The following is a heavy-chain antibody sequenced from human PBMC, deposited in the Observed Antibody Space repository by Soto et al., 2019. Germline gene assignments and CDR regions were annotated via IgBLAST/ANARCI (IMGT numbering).Heavy chain of an antibody. CDR1: GGSISSGGYY. CDR2: IYYSGST. Sequence: QVQLQESGPGLVKPSQTLSLTCTVSGGSISSGGYYWSWIRQHPGKGLEWIGYIYYSGSTYYNPYRTSRVTITVDTSKDQFSLKLSSVTAADTAVYYCARDPRSGYDSSGYYYTGAFDIWGQGTMVTVSS. V-gene: IGHV4-31*03. D-gene: IGHD3-22*01. J-gene: IGHJ3*02. CDR3: ARDPRSGYDSSGYYYTGAFDI.